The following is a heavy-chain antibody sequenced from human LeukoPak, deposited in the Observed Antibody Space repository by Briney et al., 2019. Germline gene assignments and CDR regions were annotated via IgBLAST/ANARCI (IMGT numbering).Heavy chain of an antibody. D-gene: IGHD6-13*01. Sequence: GGSLRLSCAASGFPFSSFSMSWVRQAPGKGLEWVSGIVGTTGTTYYADSVQGRFTISRDNSKNTLYLEMNSLTAEDTAVYFCLKELSSWLPGVFDYWGQGTLVTVSS. V-gene: IGHV3-23*01. CDR2: IVGTTGTT. CDR3: LKELSSWLPGVFDY. CDR1: GFPFSSFS. J-gene: IGHJ4*02.